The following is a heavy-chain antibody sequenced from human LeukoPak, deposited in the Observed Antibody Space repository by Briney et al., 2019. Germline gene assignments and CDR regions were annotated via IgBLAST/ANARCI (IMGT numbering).Heavy chain of an antibody. CDR1: GFTFSSYA. V-gene: IGHV3-23*01. CDR3: AKDLPPPRVRGVDFDY. J-gene: IGHJ4*02. CDR2: ISGSGGST. Sequence: PGGSLRLSCAASGFTFSSYAMSWVRQAPGKGLEWVSAISGSGGSTYYADSVKGRFTISRDNSKNTLYLQMNSLRAEDTAVYYCAKDLPPPRVRGVDFDYWGQGTLVTVSS. D-gene: IGHD3-10*01.